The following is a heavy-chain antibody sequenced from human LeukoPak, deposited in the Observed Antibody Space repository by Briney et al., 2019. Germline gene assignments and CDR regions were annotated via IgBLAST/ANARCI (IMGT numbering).Heavy chain of an antibody. CDR1: GGSISSSNW. CDR3: ARYIVVVPAAPRGWFDP. Sequence: SETLSLTCAVSGGSISSSNWWTWVRQPPGKGLEWIGEIYHSGSTNYNPSLKSRVTISVDTSKNQFSLKLSSVTAADTAVYYCARYIVVVPAAPRGWFDPWGQGTLVTVSS. J-gene: IGHJ5*02. D-gene: IGHD2-2*01. CDR2: IYHSGST. V-gene: IGHV4-4*02.